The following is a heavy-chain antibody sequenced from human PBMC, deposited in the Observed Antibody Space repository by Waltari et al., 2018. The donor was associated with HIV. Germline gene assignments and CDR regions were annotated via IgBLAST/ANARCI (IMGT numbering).Heavy chain of an antibody. V-gene: IGHV1-8*02. J-gene: IGHJ6*02. D-gene: IGHD3-22*01. Sequence: QVHLVQSGPEVKRPGASVKISCKAYEYTFINFDVNWVRQAAGQGPEWLGGMNPNGGNKAAQYKLEDRVNRTRDVSTDTAYMEMSGLTPEDTAIYYCARNSSAKGNRYFYYGLDVWGQGTPVTV. CDR1: EYTFINFD. CDR3: ARNSSAKGNRYFYYGLDV. CDR2: MNPNGGNK.